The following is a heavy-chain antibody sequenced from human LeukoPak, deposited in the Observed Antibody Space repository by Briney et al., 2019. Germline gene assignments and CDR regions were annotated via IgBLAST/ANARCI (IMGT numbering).Heavy chain of an antibody. CDR1: GFTFDDYA. CDR2: ISWNSGSI. D-gene: IGHD5-18*01. V-gene: IGHV3-9*03. CDR3: ARSSGYSYVHEAFDI. J-gene: IGHJ3*02. Sequence: GRSLRLSCAVSGFTFDDYAMHWVRQGLGKGLEWVSGISWNSGSIGYADSVKGRFTISRDNAKNSLHLQMNSLRAEDMALYYCARSSGYSYVHEAFDIWGQGTMVTVSS.